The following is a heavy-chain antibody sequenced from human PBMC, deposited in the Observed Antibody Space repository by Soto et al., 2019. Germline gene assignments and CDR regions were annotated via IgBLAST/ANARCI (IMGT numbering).Heavy chain of an antibody. D-gene: IGHD2-15*01. CDR2: IYYSGST. J-gene: IGHJ6*02. CDR1: GGSISSDY. V-gene: IGHV4-59*01. Sequence: SETLSLTCTVSGGSISSDYWSWIRQPPGKGLEWIGYIYYSGSTNYSPSLKSRVTISVDTSKNQFSLKLSSVTAADTAVYYCARGCPLSGGSCYGYGMDVWGQGTTVTVSS. CDR3: ARGCPLSGGSCYGYGMDV.